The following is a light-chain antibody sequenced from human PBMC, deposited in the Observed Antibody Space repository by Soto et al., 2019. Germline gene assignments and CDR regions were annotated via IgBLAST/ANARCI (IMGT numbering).Light chain of an antibody. CDR3: SSYTSSSTLVV. CDR1: SSDVGGYNY. Sequence: QSALTQPASVSGSAGRSITISCTGASSDVGGYNYVSWYQQHPGKAPKLMIYDVSNRPSGVSNRFSGSKSGNTASLTISGLQAEDEAHYYCSSYTSSSTLVVFGGGTKLTVL. CDR2: DVS. J-gene: IGLJ2*01. V-gene: IGLV2-14*01.